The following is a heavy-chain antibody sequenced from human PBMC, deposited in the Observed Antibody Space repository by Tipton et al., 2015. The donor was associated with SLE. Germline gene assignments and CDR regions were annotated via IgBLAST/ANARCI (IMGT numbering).Heavy chain of an antibody. V-gene: IGHV4-61*10. Sequence: TLSLTCTVSGDSLTSGNYYWSWIRQPAGKGLEWIGYIYTRGSTNYNPSLRSRVTISVDSSKNQFSLKLSSVTAADTAVYYCAREITGTTTDAFDIWGQGTMVTVSS. D-gene: IGHD1-14*01. CDR2: IYTRGST. CDR1: GDSLTSGNYY. CDR3: AREITGTTTDAFDI. J-gene: IGHJ3*02.